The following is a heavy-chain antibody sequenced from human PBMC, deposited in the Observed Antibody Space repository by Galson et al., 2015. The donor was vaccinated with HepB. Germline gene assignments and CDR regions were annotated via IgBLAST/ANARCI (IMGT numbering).Heavy chain of an antibody. CDR2: IYYSGST. V-gene: IGHV4-39*01. J-gene: IGHJ4*02. CDR3: VRHHFHDFDWVFNLFDD. CDR1: GGSISSSFSY. Sequence: SETLSLTCTVSGGSISSSFSYWGWVRQPPGKGLEWIGSIYYSGSTYYNPSLKSRVATPLDTSRNQLSLKLSSVTAAATAVYYCVRHHFHDFDWVFNLFDDWRQGTLVTVSS. D-gene: IGHD3-9*01.